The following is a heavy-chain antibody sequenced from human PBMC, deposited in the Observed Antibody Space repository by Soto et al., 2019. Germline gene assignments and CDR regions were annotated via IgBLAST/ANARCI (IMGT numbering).Heavy chain of an antibody. V-gene: IGHV3-48*03. D-gene: IGHD2-2*02. Sequence: GGSLRLSCAASGFTFSSYEMNWVRQAPGKGLEWVSYISSSGSTIYYAHSVKGRFTISRDNAKNSLYLQMNSLRAEDTAVYYCARERIVVVPAAIPNYYYYGMDVWGQGTTVTVSS. CDR1: GFTFSSYE. CDR2: ISSSGSTI. J-gene: IGHJ6*02. CDR3: ARERIVVVPAAIPNYYYYGMDV.